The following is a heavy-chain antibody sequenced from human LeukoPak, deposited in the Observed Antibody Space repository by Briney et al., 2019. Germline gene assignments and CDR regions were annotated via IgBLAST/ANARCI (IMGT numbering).Heavy chain of an antibody. CDR1: GFTFSSYG. Sequence: PGGSLRLSCAASGFTFSSYGMHWVRQAPGKGLEWAAFIRYDGSNKYYADSVKGRFTISRDNSKNTLYLQMNSLRAADTAVYYCAKSGMRAFDIWGQGTMVTVSS. J-gene: IGHJ3*02. V-gene: IGHV3-30*02. CDR3: AKSGMRAFDI. CDR2: IRYDGSNK. D-gene: IGHD6-13*01.